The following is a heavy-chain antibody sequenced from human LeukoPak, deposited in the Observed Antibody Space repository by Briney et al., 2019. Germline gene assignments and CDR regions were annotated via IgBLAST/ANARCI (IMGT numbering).Heavy chain of an antibody. J-gene: IGHJ4*02. CDR1: GFTFSSYG. D-gene: IGHD1-26*01. CDR3: AKDAGPNNSGSYAY. CDR2: ISYDGSNK. V-gene: IGHV3-30*18. Sequence: PGRSLRLSCAASGFTFSSYGMHWVRQAPGKGLEWVAVISYDGSNKYYADSVKGRFTISRDNSKNTLYLQMNSLRAEDAAVYYCAKDAGPNNSGSYAYWGQGTLVTVSS.